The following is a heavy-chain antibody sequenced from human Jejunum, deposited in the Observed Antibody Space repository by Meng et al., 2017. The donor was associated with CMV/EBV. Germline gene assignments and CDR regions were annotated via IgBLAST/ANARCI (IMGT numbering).Heavy chain of an antibody. CDR2: ISGSGDST. V-gene: IGHV3-23*01. J-gene: IGHJ4*02. CDR1: GFTFSSYA. D-gene: IGHD1-1*01. CDR3: ATEDWNADY. Sequence: VGSLSLSCAASGFTFSSYAMSWVRQAPGKGLEWVSSISGSGDSTFYADSVKGRFTISRDTSKNTLYLQMNNLRAEDTAVYYCATEDWNADYWGQGTLVTVSS.